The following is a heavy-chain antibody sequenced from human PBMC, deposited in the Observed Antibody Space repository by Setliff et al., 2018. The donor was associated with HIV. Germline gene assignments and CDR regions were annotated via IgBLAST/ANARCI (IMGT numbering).Heavy chain of an antibody. J-gene: IGHJ6*03. Sequence: SETLSLTCSVSGASITISSYYWGWIRQPPGKGLEWIGSVYHTGSTHHNPSLQSRVTISADTSRNQFSLKLTSVTAADTAVYYCARQYCGGDCHFYYYMDVWGKGTTVTVSS. CDR1: GASITISSYY. D-gene: IGHD2-21*02. CDR2: VYHTGST. CDR3: ARQYCGGDCHFYYYMDV. V-gene: IGHV4-39*01.